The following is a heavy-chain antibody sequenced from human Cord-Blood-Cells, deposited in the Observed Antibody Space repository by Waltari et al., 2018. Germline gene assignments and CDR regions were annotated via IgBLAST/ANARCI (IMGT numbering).Heavy chain of an antibody. J-gene: IGHJ3*02. D-gene: IGHD1-26*01. CDR1: GFTFSSYA. V-gene: IGHV3-30-3*01. Sequence: QVQLVESGGGVVQPGRSLRLSCAASGFTFSSYAMHWFRQAPGKGLEWVAVISYDGSNKYYADSVKGRFTISRDNSKNTLYLQMNSLRAEDTAVYYCARAPGGSYSDAFDIWGQGTMVTVSS. CDR3: ARAPGGSYSDAFDI. CDR2: ISYDGSNK.